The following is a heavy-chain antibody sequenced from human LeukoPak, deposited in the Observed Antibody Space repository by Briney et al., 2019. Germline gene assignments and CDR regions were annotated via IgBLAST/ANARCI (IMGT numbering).Heavy chain of an antibody. V-gene: IGHV4-4*07. J-gene: IGHJ6*03. Sequence: PSETLSLTCTVSGGSISSYYWSWIRQPPGKGLEWIGRIYTSGSTNYNPSLKSRVTMSVDTSKNQFSLKLSSVTAADTAVYYCARVGQGSSSWYGYYYYYMDVWGKGTTVTISS. CDR2: IYTSGST. CDR1: GGSISSYY. D-gene: IGHD6-13*01. CDR3: ARVGQGSSSWYGYYYYYMDV.